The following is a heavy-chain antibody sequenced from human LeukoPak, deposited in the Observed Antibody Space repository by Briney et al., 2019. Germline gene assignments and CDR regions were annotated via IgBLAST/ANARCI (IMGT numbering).Heavy chain of an antibody. J-gene: IGHJ4*02. D-gene: IGHD5-24*01. CDR1: GYTFTGYF. CDR3: ARRPDGYNSLDY. Sequence: ASVKVSCKASGYTFTGYFMHWVRQAPGQGLEGMGWINPNSGGTNYAQNFQDRVTMTRDTSISTAYMELRRLRSDDTAVYYCARRPDGYNSLDYWGQGTPVTVSS. CDR2: INPNSGGT. V-gene: IGHV1-2*02.